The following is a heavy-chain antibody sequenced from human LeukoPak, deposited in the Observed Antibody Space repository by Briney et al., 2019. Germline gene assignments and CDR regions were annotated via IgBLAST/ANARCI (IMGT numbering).Heavy chain of an antibody. V-gene: IGHV4-38-2*01. J-gene: IGHJ4*02. CDR1: GYSISSGYY. D-gene: IGHD6-19*01. Sequence: SETLSLTCGVSGYSISSGYYWGWIRQPSGKGLEWIGSIYHSGSTNYNPSLKRRVTISVDTSKNQFSLKLSSVTAADTAVYYCARLLSGWYLLPYFDYWGQGTLVTVSS. CDR2: IYHSGST. CDR3: ARLLSGWYLLPYFDY.